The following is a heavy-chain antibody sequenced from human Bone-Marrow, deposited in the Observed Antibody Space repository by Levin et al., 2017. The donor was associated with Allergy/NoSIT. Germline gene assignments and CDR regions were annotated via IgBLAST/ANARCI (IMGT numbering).Heavy chain of an antibody. J-gene: IGHJ4*02. CDR3: AKVGSGWFRNKLDS. Sequence: PGGSLRLSCAASGFTFRTYAMSWVRQAPGKGLEWLSGISGSGAGTFYAASGKGRFNISKANSKNMVYLQRKSLRVEDTAVYYCAKVGSGWFRNKLDSWGQGTLVTVSS. CDR2: ISGSGAGT. CDR1: GFTFRTYA. D-gene: IGHD6-19*01. V-gene: IGHV3-23*01.